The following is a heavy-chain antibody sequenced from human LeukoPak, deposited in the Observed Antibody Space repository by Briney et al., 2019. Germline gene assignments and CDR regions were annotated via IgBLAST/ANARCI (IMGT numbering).Heavy chain of an antibody. Sequence: SETLSLTYTVSGGSISSYYWSWIRQPPGKGLEWIGYIYYSGSTNYNPSLKSRVTISVDTSKNQFSLKVNSVTAADTAVYYCARAPGNDYYPYYYMDVWGKGTTVTVSS. D-gene: IGHD4/OR15-4a*01. CDR3: ARAPGNDYYPYYYMDV. V-gene: IGHV4-59*01. J-gene: IGHJ6*03. CDR2: IYYSGST. CDR1: GGSISSYY.